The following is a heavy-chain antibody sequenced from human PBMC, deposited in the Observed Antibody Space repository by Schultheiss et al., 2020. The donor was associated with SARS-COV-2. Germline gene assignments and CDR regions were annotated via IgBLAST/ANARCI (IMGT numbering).Heavy chain of an antibody. Sequence: GGSLRLSCAASGFTFSGSAMHWVRQASGKGLEWLSCISGSGGSTYYADSVKGRFTISRDNSKNTLNLQMNSLRAEDTAVYYCARDRSGWDYGMDVWGQGTTVTVSS. CDR2: ISGSGGST. J-gene: IGHJ6*02. V-gene: IGHV3-23*01. CDR3: ARDRSGWDYGMDV. D-gene: IGHD3-3*01. CDR1: GFTFSGSA.